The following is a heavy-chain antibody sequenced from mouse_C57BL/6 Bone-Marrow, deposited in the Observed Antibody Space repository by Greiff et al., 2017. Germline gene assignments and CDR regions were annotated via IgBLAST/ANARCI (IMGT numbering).Heavy chain of an antibody. CDR2: IYPRSGNT. CDR1: GYTFTSYG. D-gene: IGHD3-2*02. J-gene: IGHJ4*01. V-gene: IGHV1-81*01. Sequence: VQLQQSGAELARPGASVKLSCKASGYTFTSYGISWVKQRTGQGLEWIGEIYPRSGNTYYNEKFKGKATLTADTSSSTAYMELRSLTSEDSAVYFCARQLRLRRKGAMDYWGQGTSVTVSS. CDR3: ARQLRLRRKGAMDY.